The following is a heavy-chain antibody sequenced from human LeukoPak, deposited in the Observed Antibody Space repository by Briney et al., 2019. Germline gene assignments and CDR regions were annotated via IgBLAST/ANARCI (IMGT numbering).Heavy chain of an antibody. Sequence: GSLRLSCAASGFTFSSYAMSWVRQAPGKGLEWVSAISGSGGSTYYADSVKGRFTISRDNSKNTLYLQMNSLRAEDTAVYYCAREGAYSSGWSNWFDPWGQGTLVTVSS. CDR2: ISGSGGST. CDR1: GFTFSSYA. CDR3: AREGAYSSGWSNWFDP. J-gene: IGHJ5*02. D-gene: IGHD6-19*01. V-gene: IGHV3-23*01.